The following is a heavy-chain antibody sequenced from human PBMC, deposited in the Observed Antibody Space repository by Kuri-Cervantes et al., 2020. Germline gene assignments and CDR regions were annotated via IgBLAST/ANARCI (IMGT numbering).Heavy chain of an antibody. D-gene: IGHD6-13*01. CDR1: GFTFSSYS. Sequence: GESLKISCTVSGFTFSSYSMNWVRQAPGKGLEWVSSISSSSSYIYYADSVKGRFTISRDNAKNSLYLQMNSLRAEDTAVYYCARGRRIAAAGTRYYGMDVWGQGTTVTVSS. V-gene: IGHV3-21*01. J-gene: IGHJ6*02. CDR2: ISSSSSYI. CDR3: ARGRRIAAAGTRYYGMDV.